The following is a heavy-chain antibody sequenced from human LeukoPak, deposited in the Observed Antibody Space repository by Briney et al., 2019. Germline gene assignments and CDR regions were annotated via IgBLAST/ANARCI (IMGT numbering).Heavy chain of an antibody. Sequence: SETLSLTCTVSGGSISSYYWSWIRQPAGKGLEWIGRIYTSGSTNYNPSLKSRVTMSVDTPKNQFSLKLSSVTAADTAVYYCARGGMGILTGYYLDYWGQGTLVTVSS. D-gene: IGHD3-9*01. CDR1: GGSISSYY. CDR3: ARGGMGILTGYYLDY. J-gene: IGHJ4*02. CDR2: IYTSGST. V-gene: IGHV4-4*07.